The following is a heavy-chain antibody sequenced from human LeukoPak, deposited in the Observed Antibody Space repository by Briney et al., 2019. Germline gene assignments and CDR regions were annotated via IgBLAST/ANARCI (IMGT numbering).Heavy chain of an antibody. CDR3: ARGKQWLRFASYYYYMDV. CDR2: INHSGST. V-gene: IGHV4-34*01. CDR1: GGSFSGYY. Sequence: SETLSLTCAVYGGSFSGYYWSWIRQPPGKGLEWIGEINHSGSTNYNPSLKSRVTISVDTSKNQFSLKLSSVTAADTAVYYCARGKQWLRFASYYYYMDVWGKGTTVTVSS. D-gene: IGHD5-12*01. J-gene: IGHJ6*03.